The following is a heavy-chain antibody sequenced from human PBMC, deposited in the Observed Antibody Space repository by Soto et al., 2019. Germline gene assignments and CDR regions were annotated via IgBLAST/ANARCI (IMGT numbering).Heavy chain of an antibody. CDR2: IYYSGST. D-gene: IGHD5-18*01. Sequence: QVQLQESGPGLVKPSETLSLTCTVSGGSISSYYWSWIRQPPGKGLEWIGYIYYSGSTNYNPSLKSRVTISVDTSKNQFSLKLSSVTAADTAVYYCARFPRGYSYAHFDYWGQGTLVTVSS. J-gene: IGHJ4*02. CDR3: ARFPRGYSYAHFDY. V-gene: IGHV4-59*01. CDR1: GGSISSYY.